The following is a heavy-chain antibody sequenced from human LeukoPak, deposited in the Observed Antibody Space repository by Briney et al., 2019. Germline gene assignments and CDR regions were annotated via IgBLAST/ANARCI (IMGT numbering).Heavy chain of an antibody. Sequence: SETLSLTCTVSGGSITSAGYYWTWIRQHPGKGLDWIVYIYDSGRTYYNPSLKSRVIIYVDMSKNQFSPKLSSVTAADTAVYYCARGEYYGSGSYNDFDIWGQGTLVTVSS. V-gene: IGHV4-31*03. D-gene: IGHD3-10*01. CDR1: GGSITSAGYY. CDR2: IYDSGRT. J-gene: IGHJ3*02. CDR3: ARGEYYGSGSYNDFDI.